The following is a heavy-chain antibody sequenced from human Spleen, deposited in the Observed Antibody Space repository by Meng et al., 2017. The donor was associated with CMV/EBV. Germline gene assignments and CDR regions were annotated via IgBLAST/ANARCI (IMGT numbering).Heavy chain of an antibody. Sequence: ASVKVSYKASGYTFTGYYMHWVRQAPGQGLEWMGWINPNSGGTNYAQKFQGRVTMTRDTSISTAYMELSRLRSDDTAVYYCARDLITIFGLVTEMIGMDVWGQGTSVTVSS. CDR2: INPNSGGT. J-gene: IGHJ6*02. CDR1: GYTFTGYY. D-gene: IGHD3-3*01. V-gene: IGHV1-2*02. CDR3: ARDLITIFGLVTEMIGMDV.